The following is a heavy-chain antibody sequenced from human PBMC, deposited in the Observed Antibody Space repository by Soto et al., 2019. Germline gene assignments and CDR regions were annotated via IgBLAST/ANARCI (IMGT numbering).Heavy chain of an antibody. CDR3: AREGSTIRNYDYYYYGMDV. V-gene: IGHV1-18*01. Sequence: QVQLVQSGGEVKKPGASVKVSCKASGYTFTSDGVSWVRQAPGQGLEWMGWISVFKGTTNYAQKFQGRVTMTTDTSTSTAHMELRSLRSDDTAVYYCAREGSTIRNYDYYYYGMDVWGQGTTVTVSS. CDR2: ISVFKGTT. J-gene: IGHJ6*02. D-gene: IGHD5-12*01. CDR1: GYTFTSDG.